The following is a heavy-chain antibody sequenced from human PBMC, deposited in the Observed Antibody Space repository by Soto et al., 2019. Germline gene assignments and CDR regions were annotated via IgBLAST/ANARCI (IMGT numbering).Heavy chain of an antibody. CDR1: GYTFTSYA. D-gene: IGHD1-26*01. V-gene: IGHV1-3*05. Sequence: QVQLVQSGAEEKKPGASVKVSCKASGYTFTSYAMHWVRQAPGQRLEWMGWINAGNGNTKYSQKFQVRVTITRDTSASTAYRELSSLRSADTAVYYCARVPPYSGSYYTLNFDYWGQGTLGTVSS. CDR3: ARVPPYSGSYYTLNFDY. CDR2: INAGNGNT. J-gene: IGHJ4*02.